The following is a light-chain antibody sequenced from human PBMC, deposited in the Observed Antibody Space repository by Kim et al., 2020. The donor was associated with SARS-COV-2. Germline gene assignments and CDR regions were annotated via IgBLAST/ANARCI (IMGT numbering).Light chain of an antibody. J-gene: IGKJ2*03. Sequence: SAGERATLSFRARESVSSSYLAWYQQKPGQTPTLLIYGASTRATGIPDRFSGSGSGTDFTLTISRLEPEDFAVYYCQQYGSSPGYSFGQGTKLEI. CDR1: ESVSSSY. V-gene: IGKV3-20*01. CDR3: QQYGSSPGYS. CDR2: GAS.